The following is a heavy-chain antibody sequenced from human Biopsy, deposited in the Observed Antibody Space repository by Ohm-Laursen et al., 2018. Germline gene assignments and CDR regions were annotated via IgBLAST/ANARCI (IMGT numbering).Heavy chain of an antibody. J-gene: IGHJ6*02. Sequence: SETLSLTCAVYGGSFSGYYWSWIRQPPGQGLEWIGYINHSGHTNYNPSLKSRLTMSVDTSKNQFSLKLTSVTAADTAVYYCARDRIAYCTATSCDNFGLDVWGQGTTVTVSS. CDR1: GGSFSGYY. V-gene: IGHV4-34*01. D-gene: IGHD2-8*02. CDR3: ARDRIAYCTATSCDNFGLDV. CDR2: INHSGHT.